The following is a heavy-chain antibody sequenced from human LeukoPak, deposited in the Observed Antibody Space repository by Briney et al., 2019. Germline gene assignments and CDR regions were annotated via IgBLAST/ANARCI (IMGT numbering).Heavy chain of an antibody. CDR1: GFTFSSYA. Sequence: GRSLRLSCAASGFTFSSYAMHWVRQAPGKGLEWVAVISYDGSNKYYADSVKGRFTVSRDNAKNSLYLQMNSLRAEDTAVYYCARRAPYGSGSYFPNFDYWGQGTLVTVSS. J-gene: IGHJ4*02. CDR3: ARRAPYGSGSYFPNFDY. D-gene: IGHD3-10*01. V-gene: IGHV3-30-3*01. CDR2: ISYDGSNK.